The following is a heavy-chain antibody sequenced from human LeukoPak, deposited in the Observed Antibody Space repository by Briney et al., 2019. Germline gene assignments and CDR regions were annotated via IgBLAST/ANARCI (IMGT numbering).Heavy chain of an antibody. J-gene: IGHJ3*02. CDR2: ISPHSGFT. CDR3: ARQTGDGALDI. Sequence: ASVKVSCKASGYTLTGHYIHWVRQAPGQGLEWMGWISPHSGFTMYPQRFQGRVTMTTDTSISTAFLEVRRLRSDDTAAYYCARQTGDGALDIWGQGTMITVYS. CDR1: GYTLTGHY. D-gene: IGHD7-27*01. V-gene: IGHV1-2*02.